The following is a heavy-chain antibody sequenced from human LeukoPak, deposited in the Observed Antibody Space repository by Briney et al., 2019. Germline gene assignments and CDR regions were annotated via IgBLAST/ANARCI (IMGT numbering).Heavy chain of an antibody. CDR2: INPSGGST. CDR3: ARDPRRIAVAGTGLWYFDY. J-gene: IGHJ4*02. D-gene: IGHD6-19*01. CDR1: GYTFTSYY. Sequence: GASVKVSCKASGYTFTSYYMHWVRQAPGQGLEWMGIINPSGGSTSYAQKFQGRVTMTRDTSTSTVYMELSSLRSEDTAVYYCARDPRRIAVAGTGLWYFDYWGQGTLVTVSS. V-gene: IGHV1-46*01.